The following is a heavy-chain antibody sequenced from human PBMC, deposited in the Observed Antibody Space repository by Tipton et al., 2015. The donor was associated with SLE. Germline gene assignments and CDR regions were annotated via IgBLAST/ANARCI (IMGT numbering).Heavy chain of an antibody. D-gene: IGHD5-18*01. V-gene: IGHV4-34*01. J-gene: IGHJ4*02. CDR1: GGSFSGYY. CDR3: ERRPRRGYSYGPFDY. Sequence: TLSLTCAVYGGSFSGYYWSWIRQPPGKGLEWIGEINHSGSTNYNPSLKSRVTISVDTSKNQFSLKLSSVTAADTAVYYCERRPRRGYSYGPFDYWGQGTLVTVSS. CDR2: INHSGST.